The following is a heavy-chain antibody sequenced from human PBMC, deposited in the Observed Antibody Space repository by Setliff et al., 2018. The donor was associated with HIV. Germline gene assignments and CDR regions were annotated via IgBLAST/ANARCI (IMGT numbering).Heavy chain of an antibody. J-gene: IGHJ6*03. V-gene: IGHV4-4*09. D-gene: IGHD2-2*01. CDR1: GGSISGYH. CDR3: ARVGASGVPSTMDYYYYMDV. Sequence: SETLSLTCTVSGGSISGYHWNWLRQTPGQGLEWIGYIYTSRGTKYNPSLESRVTMSVDTSRTQFSLKLRSVTAADTAVYYCARVGASGVPSTMDYYYYMDVWGKGTTVTVSS. CDR2: IYTSRGT.